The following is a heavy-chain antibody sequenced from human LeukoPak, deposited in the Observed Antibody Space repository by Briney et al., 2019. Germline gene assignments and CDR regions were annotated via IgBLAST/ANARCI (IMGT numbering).Heavy chain of an antibody. CDR3: AREWGGDSSRTNWFDP. V-gene: IGHV1-69*05. D-gene: IGHD3-22*01. CDR1: GGTFSSYA. CDR2: IIPIFGTA. Sequence: GASVKVSCKASGGTFSSYAISWVRQAPGQGLEWMGGIIPIFGTANYAQKFQGRVTITTDESTSTAYMELSSLRSEDTAVYYCAREWGGDSSRTNWFDPWGQGTLVTVSS. J-gene: IGHJ5*02.